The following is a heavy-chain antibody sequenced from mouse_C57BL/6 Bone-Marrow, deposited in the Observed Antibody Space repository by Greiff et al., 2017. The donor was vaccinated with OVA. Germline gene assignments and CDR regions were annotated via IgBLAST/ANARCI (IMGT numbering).Heavy chain of an antibody. CDR1: GFNIKDDY. CDR2: LYPENGDT. Sequence: VQLKESGAELVRPGASVKLSCTASGFNIKDDYMHWVKQRPEQGLEWIGWLYPENGDTAYASKFQGKATITADTSSNTAYLQLSSLTSEDTAVDYCTTRRGGYFDYWGQGTTLTVSS. CDR3: TTRRGGYFDY. V-gene: IGHV14-4*01. J-gene: IGHJ2*01.